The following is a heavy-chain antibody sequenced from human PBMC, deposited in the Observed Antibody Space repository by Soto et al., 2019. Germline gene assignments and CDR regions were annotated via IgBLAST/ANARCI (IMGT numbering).Heavy chain of an antibody. CDR2: IIPLFGSP. J-gene: IGHJ5*01. CDR3: ARDITGTNNCVDS. Sequence: VLLVQSGAEVRKPGSSVRVSCEISGDTFNSHTINWLRQAPGQGLEWMGGIIPLFGSPTYAQKFQARLTITADTSTRTAYMDLTSLTSDDTAFYFCARDITGTNNCVDSWGQGTLVTVSS. D-gene: IGHD1-20*01. V-gene: IGHV1-69*06. CDR1: GDTFNSHT.